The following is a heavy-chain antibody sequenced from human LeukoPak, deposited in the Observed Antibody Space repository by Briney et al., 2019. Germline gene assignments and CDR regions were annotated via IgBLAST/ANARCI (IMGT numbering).Heavy chain of an antibody. CDR2: IYYSGST. CDR3: ARRYPYWYFDL. J-gene: IGHJ2*01. Sequence: SETLSLTCTVSGGSISSYYWGWIRQPPGKGLEWIGSIYYSGSTYYNPSLKSRVTISVDTSKNQFSLKLSSVTAADTAVYYCARRYPYWYFDLWGRGTLVTVSS. D-gene: IGHD1-26*01. CDR1: GGSISSYY. V-gene: IGHV4-39*01.